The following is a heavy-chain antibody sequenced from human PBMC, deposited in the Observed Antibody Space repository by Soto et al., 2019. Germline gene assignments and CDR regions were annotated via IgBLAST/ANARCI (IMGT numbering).Heavy chain of an antibody. V-gene: IGHV3-11*03. CDR1: XFTFSDYY. CDR3: TTSESGVVVTAYGMDV. D-gene: IGHD2-21*02. J-gene: IGHJ6*02. Sequence: GGSLRLSCAASXFTFSDYYMSWIRQAPGKGLEWVSYIGSSSSYTDYAAPVKGRFTISRDDSKNTLYLQMNSLKTEDTAVYYCTTSESGVVVTAYGMDVWGQGTTVTVSS. CDR2: IGSSSSYT.